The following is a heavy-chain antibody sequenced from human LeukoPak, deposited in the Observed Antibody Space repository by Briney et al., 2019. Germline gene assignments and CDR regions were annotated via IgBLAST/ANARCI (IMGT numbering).Heavy chain of an antibody. Sequence: GGSLRLSCAASGFTFSSYAMSWVRQAPGKGLEWVSAISGSGGSTYYADSVKGRFTTSRDNSKNTLYLQMNSLRAEDTAVYYCAKDQAGGWYENWFDPWGQGTLVTVSS. CDR1: GFTFSSYA. D-gene: IGHD6-19*01. V-gene: IGHV3-23*01. CDR3: AKDQAGGWYENWFDP. CDR2: ISGSGGST. J-gene: IGHJ5*02.